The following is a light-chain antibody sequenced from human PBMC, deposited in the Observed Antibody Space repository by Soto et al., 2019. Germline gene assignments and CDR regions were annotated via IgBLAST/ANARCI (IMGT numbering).Light chain of an antibody. Sequence: IMLTHYPASRSLSNGERGRLSCRASQSVRSSLAWYQQKPGQAPRLLIYDASNRATGIPARFSGSGSGTVFTLTISSLEPEDFAVYYCQQRTKLRTFGQVTIVDIK. CDR3: QQRTKLRT. CDR2: DAS. J-gene: IGKJ1*01. CDR1: QSVRSS. V-gene: IGKV3-11*01.